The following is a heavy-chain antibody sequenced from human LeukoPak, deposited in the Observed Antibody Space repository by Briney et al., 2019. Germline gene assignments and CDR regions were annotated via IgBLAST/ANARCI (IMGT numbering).Heavy chain of an antibody. CDR1: GYTFTGHY. J-gene: IGHJ4*02. CDR3: ARDGGFDY. CDR2: INPKSGDT. V-gene: IGHV1-2*02. D-gene: IGHD3-16*01. Sequence: ASVKVSCKASGYTFTGHYMHWVRQAPGQGLEWMGWINPKSGDTNSAQKFQGRVTMTRDTSITTAYMEVSSLTSDDTAVYYCARDGGFDYWGQGTLVIVSS.